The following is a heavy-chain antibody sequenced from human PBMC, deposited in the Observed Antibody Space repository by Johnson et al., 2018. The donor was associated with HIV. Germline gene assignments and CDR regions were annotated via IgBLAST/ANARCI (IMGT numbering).Heavy chain of an antibody. D-gene: IGHD2-2*02. CDR2: ISYDGHNE. V-gene: IGHV3-30*04. J-gene: IGHJ3*02. Sequence: QVQLVESGGGVVQPGGSLRLSCAASGFTFSVFAMHWVRLAPGKGLEWVAVISYDGHNEYYADSVEGRFTVSRDNTKNTLYLQMNSLRADDTAIYYCARDRVPAAIGLAYRGAFDIWGQGTMVTVS. CDR3: ARDRVPAAIGLAYRGAFDI. CDR1: GFTFSVFA.